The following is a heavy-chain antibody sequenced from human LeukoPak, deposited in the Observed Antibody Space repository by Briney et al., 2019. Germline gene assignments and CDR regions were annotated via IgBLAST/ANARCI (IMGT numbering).Heavy chain of an antibody. J-gene: IGHJ4*02. Sequence: GKPLHTSCQASGSSFTSYWIGGVRHMPRKGLEWMGIIFSYDSGIRYSPSFQGQVTISADKSINTAYLQWSSLKVSDTAMYCCARPYAGYYFDYGGQGTLVTVSS. CDR1: GSSFTSYW. D-gene: IGHD3-10*01. CDR3: ARPYAGYYFDY. CDR2: IFSYDSGI. V-gene: IGHV5-51*01.